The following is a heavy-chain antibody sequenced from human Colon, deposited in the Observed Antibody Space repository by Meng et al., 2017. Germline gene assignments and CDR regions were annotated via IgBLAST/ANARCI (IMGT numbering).Heavy chain of an antibody. CDR3: TGGSGSYLGVY. V-gene: IGHV3-49*04. J-gene: IGHJ4*02. CDR2: IRGKADGGTT. CDR1: GFTFGVYA. Sequence: GGSLRLSCTTSGFTFGVYAINWVRQAPGKGLEWVGFIRGKADGGTTEYAASVKGRFTISRDDSKSIAYVQMNSLKTDDTAVYYCTGGSGSYLGVYWGQGTLVTVSS. D-gene: IGHD3-10*01.